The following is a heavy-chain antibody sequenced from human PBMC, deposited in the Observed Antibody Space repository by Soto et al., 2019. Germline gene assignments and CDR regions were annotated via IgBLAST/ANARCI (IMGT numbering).Heavy chain of an antibody. CDR3: AKDRWTDSSSPKVFDY. Sequence: GGSLRLSCAASGFTFSSYGMHWVRQAPGKGLEWVAVILYDGSNKYYADSVKGRFTISRDNSKNTLYLQMDSLRAEDTAVYYCAKDRWTDSSSPKVFDYWGQGTLVTVSS. J-gene: IGHJ4*02. CDR1: GFTFSSYG. D-gene: IGHD6-13*01. V-gene: IGHV3-30*18. CDR2: ILYDGSNK.